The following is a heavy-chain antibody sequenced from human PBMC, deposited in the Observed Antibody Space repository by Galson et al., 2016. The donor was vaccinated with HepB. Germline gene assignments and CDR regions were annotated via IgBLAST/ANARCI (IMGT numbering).Heavy chain of an antibody. V-gene: IGHV3-23*01. D-gene: IGHD3-16*01. J-gene: IGHJ4*02. Sequence: AMSWVRQAPGKGLEWVSTISGSGGNTYYADSVKGRFTISRDNSKNTLYLYMNNLTAGDTAIYYCGKHGGFDYWGQGALVTVSS. CDR1: A. CDR2: ISGSGGNT. CDR3: GKHGGFDY.